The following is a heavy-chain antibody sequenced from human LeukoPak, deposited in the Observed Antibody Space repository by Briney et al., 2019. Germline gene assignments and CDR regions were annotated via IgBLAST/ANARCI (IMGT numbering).Heavy chain of an antibody. D-gene: IGHD3-10*01. CDR2: INQDGTEK. V-gene: IGHV3-7*01. CDR3: AKLAKYFYGWETYYFFEH. Sequence: GGSLRLSCAASGFSFTTYWMSWVRQAPWKGLEWVANINQDGTEKYYVDSVKGRFTISRDNAKNSLYLQMNSLRVEDTAVYYCAKLAKYFYGWETYYFFEHWGQGTPVTASS. J-gene: IGHJ4*02. CDR1: GFSFTTYW.